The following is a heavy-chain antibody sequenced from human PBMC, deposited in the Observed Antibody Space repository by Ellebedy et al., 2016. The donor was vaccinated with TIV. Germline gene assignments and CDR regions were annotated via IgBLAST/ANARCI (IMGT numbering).Heavy chain of an antibody. V-gene: IGHV4-34*01. Sequence: MPSETLSLTCAVSGGSFRAHYWTWIRQLPGNGLEWIAEIYHDGNANYNPSLESRVTISIDTSKNQFSLKLSSVTAADTAVYYCASTDHLESYYFDYWGQGTLVTVSS. D-gene: IGHD3-3*01. CDR2: IYHDGNA. J-gene: IGHJ4*02. CDR3: ASTDHLESYYFDY. CDR1: GGSFRAHY.